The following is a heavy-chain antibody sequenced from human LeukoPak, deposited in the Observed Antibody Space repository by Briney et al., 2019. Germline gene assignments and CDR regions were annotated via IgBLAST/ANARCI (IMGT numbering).Heavy chain of an antibody. CDR1: GYSFSSYW. CDR3: AKSPSGFTYGRNWLDP. J-gene: IGHJ5*02. D-gene: IGHD3-22*01. Sequence: PGESLKISCKGSGYSFSSYWIAWVRPMPGKGLEWVGIIYPGDSDTRYSPSFEGQVTISADKSISTAYLQWRSLKASDTAMYYCAKSPSGFTYGRNWLDPWGQGTLVTVSS. V-gene: IGHV5-51*01. CDR2: IYPGDSDT.